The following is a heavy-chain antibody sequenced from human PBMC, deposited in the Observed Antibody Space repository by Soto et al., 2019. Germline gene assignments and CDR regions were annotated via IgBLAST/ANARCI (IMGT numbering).Heavy chain of an antibody. V-gene: IGHV1-69*08. Sequence: QVQLVQSGAEVKKPGSSVKVSCKASGGTFSSYTISWVRQAPGQGLEWMGRIIPILGIANYAQKFQGRVTITAAKSTSTAYMEQSSVRSDDTAVYYCAGDYSSSWTYFAYWGQGTLVTVSS. CDR3: AGDYSSSWTYFAY. D-gene: IGHD6-13*01. CDR2: IIPILGIA. CDR1: GGTFSSYT. J-gene: IGHJ4*02.